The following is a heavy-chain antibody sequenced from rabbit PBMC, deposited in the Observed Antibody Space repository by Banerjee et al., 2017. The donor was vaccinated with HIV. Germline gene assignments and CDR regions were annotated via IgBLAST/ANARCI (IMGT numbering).Heavy chain of an antibody. J-gene: IGHJ4*01. CDR2: IYTGSSGST. CDR3: ARDLAGVIGWNFNL. Sequence: GFSFSSSYYMCWVRQAPGKGLEWIACIYTGSSGSTWYASWAKGRFTISKASWTTVTLQMTSLTAADTASYFCARDLAGVIGWNFNLWGPGTLVTVS. V-gene: IGHV1S40*01. D-gene: IGHD4-1*01. CDR1: GFSFSSSYY.